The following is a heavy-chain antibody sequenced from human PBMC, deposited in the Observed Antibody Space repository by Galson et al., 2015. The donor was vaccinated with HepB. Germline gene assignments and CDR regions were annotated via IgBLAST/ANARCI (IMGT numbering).Heavy chain of an antibody. CDR2: ISSTSRTI. V-gene: IGHV3-48*02. CDR3: TRDPYDYVWGSYRVALLGDV. J-gene: IGHJ6*02. Sequence: SLRLSCAASGFTFTSHSLNWVRQAPGRGLEWISYISSTSRTIHYADSVKGRFTVSRDNVKDFMFLEMSHLRDDDTAVYYCTRDPYDYVWGSYRVALLGDVWGQGTTVIVSS. CDR1: GFTFTSHS. D-gene: IGHD3-16*02.